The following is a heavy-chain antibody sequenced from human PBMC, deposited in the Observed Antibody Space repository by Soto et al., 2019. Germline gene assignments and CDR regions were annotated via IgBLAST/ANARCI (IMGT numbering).Heavy chain of an antibody. D-gene: IGHD6-19*01. CDR3: AKDWGSSGWFNWFNP. CDR1: GFTVATTG. CDR2: ISHDGTSR. J-gene: IGHJ5*02. Sequence: QVQLVESGGGVVQPGGSSKLACSASGFTVATTGMHWVRQAPGKGLEWVAMISHDGTSRPYRDSVRGRITISREDAKNTLYLEMNSLRPEDTAIYFCAKDWGSSGWFNWFNPWGQGVLVTVSS. V-gene: IGHV3-30*18.